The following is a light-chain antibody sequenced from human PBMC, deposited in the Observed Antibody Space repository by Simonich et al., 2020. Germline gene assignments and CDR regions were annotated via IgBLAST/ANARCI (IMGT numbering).Light chain of an antibody. CDR2: GKN. CDR1: SLRSYY. Sequence: SSELTQDPAVSVALGQTARTKCQGKSLRSYYASGYQQKPGKAPVLVTYGKNNRPSGIPDRFSGSSSGNTASLTITGAQAEDEADYYCNSRDSSGNHVVFGGGTKLTVL. CDR3: NSRDSSGNHVV. J-gene: IGLJ2*01. V-gene: IGLV3-19*01.